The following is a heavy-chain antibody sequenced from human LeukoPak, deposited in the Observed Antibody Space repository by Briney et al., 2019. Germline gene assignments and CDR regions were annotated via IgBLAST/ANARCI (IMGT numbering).Heavy chain of an antibody. Sequence: PGGSLRLSCAASGFTFSSYAMSWVRQAPGKGLEWASAISGSGGSTYYADSVKGRFTISRDNSKSTLYLQMNSLRAEDTAVYYCSHYDSSGYYYDDAFDIWGQGTMVTVSS. V-gene: IGHV3-23*01. D-gene: IGHD3-22*01. CDR3: SHYDSSGYYYDDAFDI. J-gene: IGHJ3*02. CDR1: GFTFSSYA. CDR2: ISGSGGST.